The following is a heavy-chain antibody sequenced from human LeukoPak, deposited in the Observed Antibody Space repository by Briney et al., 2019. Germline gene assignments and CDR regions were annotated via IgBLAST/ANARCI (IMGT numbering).Heavy chain of an antibody. CDR2: FDPEDGET. J-gene: IGHJ4*02. CDR1: GYTLKQLS. CDR3: VTDSPRFLEWLDLNA. V-gene: IGHV1-24*01. D-gene: IGHD3-3*01. Sequence: ASVKVSCKVSGYTLKQLSMHWVRQAPGKGLEWMGGFDPEDGETVYARKFQGRVTMTEDTSTDTAYMELSSLRSEDTAVYYCVTDSPRFLEWLDLNAWGQGTLVTVSS.